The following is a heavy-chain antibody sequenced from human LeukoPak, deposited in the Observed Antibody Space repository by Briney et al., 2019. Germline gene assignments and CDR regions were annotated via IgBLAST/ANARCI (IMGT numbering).Heavy chain of an antibody. D-gene: IGHD3-22*01. V-gene: IGHV3-23*01. J-gene: IGHJ4*02. CDR3: AKDVDYYDSSGYYDDY. CDR2: ISGSGGST. CDR1: GFTFSSYA. Sequence: GGSLRLSCAASGFTFSSYAMGWVRQAPGKGLEWVSAISGSGGSTYYADSVKGRFTISRDNSKNTLYLQMNSLRAEDTAVYYCAKDVDYYDSSGYYDDYWGQGTLVTVSS.